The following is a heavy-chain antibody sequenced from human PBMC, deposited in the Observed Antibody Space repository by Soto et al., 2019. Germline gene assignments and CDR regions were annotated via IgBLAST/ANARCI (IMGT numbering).Heavy chain of an antibody. Sequence: ASVKVSCKASGYTFTSYAMHWVRQAPGQRLEWMGWINAGNGNTKYSQKFQGRVTITRDTSASTAYMELSSLRSEDTAVYYCARDPPYGDFSYFDYWGQGTLVTVSS. CDR3: ARDPPYGDFSYFDY. CDR1: GYTFTSYA. D-gene: IGHD4-17*01. CDR2: INAGNGNT. V-gene: IGHV1-3*01. J-gene: IGHJ4*02.